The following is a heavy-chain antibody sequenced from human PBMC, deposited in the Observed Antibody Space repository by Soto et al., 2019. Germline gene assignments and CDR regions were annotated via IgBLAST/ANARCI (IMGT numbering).Heavy chain of an antibody. CDR1: GGTFNTYS. CDR3: ARAMVVGATGAFDI. D-gene: IGHD2-15*01. J-gene: IGHJ3*02. Sequence: QVQLVQSGAEVKKPGSSVKVSCQAAGGTFNTYSINWVRQAPGQGLEWMGRIIPIVGIAKYAQKFQGRVAXTAEKSXXNAYMMEVNSLRPEDTAMYYCARAMVVGATGAFDIWGQGTMVTVSS. CDR2: IIPIVGIA. V-gene: IGHV1-69*02.